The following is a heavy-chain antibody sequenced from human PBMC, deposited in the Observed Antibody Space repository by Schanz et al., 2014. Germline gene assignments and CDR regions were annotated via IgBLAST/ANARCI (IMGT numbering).Heavy chain of an antibody. V-gene: IGHV3-74*01. CDR2: TSNDGSFT. J-gene: IGHJ4*02. D-gene: IGHD6-19*01. CDR1: GFAFSSNW. Sequence: EVQLVESGGGLVQPGGSLRLSCAGSGFAFSSNWMNWVRQAPGKGLVWVSRTSNDGSFTTFADSVKGRFTISRDNSKNTVYLQMNSLRTDDTAMYYCARDPNTSAWLPYFDTWGQGTLVTVSS. CDR3: ARDPNTSAWLPYFDT.